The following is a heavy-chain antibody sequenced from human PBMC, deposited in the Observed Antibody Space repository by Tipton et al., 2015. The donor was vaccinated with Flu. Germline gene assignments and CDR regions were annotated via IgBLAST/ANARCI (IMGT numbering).Heavy chain of an antibody. J-gene: IGHJ4*02. D-gene: IGHD2-15*01. CDR3: ARSVVGAYYFDY. Sequence: SGFTFSSYAMHWVRQAPGKGLEWVAGIWYDGSNKYYEDSVKGRFTISRDNSKNTLYLQMSSLRAEDTAVYYCARSVVGAYYFDYWGQGTLVTVSS. CDR2: IWYDGSNK. V-gene: IGHV3-33*01. CDR1: GFTFSSYA.